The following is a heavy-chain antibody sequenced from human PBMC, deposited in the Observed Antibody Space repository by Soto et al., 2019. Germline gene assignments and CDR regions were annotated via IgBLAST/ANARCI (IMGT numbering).Heavy chain of an antibody. J-gene: IGHJ6*02. D-gene: IGHD3-10*01. CDR2: IYSGGST. CDR3: ARDMVRALDV. CDR1: GFTVSSNY. Sequence: EVQLVESGGGLVQPGGSLRLSCAASGFTVSSNYMSWVRQAPGKGLEWVSVIYSGGSTYYADSVKGRFTISRDNSKSTLSLQMNSLRAEDTAVYYCARDMVRALDVWGQGTTVTVS. V-gene: IGHV3-66*01.